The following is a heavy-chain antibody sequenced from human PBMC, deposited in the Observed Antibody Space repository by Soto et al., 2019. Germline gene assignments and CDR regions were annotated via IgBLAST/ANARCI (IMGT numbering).Heavy chain of an antibody. D-gene: IGHD5-18*01. CDR1: GFTVSSSH. CDR2: IKSNTAGGTT. Sequence: GGSLRLSCAASGFTVSSSHMSWVRQAPGKGPEWVGRIKSNTAGGTTDFAAPVKGRFTISRDDSQNTLYLQMDSLKTEDTAVYYCSHGYYQYFNSWGPGTLVTVSS. CDR3: SHGYYQYFNS. J-gene: IGHJ4*02. V-gene: IGHV3-15*01.